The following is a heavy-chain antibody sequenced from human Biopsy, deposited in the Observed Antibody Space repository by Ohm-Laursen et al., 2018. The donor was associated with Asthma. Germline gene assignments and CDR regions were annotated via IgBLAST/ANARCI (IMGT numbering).Heavy chain of an antibody. J-gene: IGHJ4*02. CDR2: IYSGGTS. Sequence: SLRLSCTAPGFAVSRDYMFWVRQAPGKGLEWVSVIYSGGTSHTADSVRGRFTFSRDYSKNTLYLQMHSLRAEDTAVYYCARGDSSNWSHYYFDYWGQGTLVTVSS. D-gene: IGHD3-22*01. CDR1: GFAVSRDY. CDR3: ARGDSSNWSHYYFDY. V-gene: IGHV3-53*01.